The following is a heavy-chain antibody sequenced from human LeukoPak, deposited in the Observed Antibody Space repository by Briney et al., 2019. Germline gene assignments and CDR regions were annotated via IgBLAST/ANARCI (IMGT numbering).Heavy chain of an antibody. CDR3: SGSSSSSYYYYMDV. J-gene: IGHJ6*03. D-gene: IGHD6-6*01. V-gene: IGHV3-53*01. CDR1: GFTVSSNY. Sequence: GGSLRLSCAASGFTVSSNYMSWVRQAPGKGLEWVSAIYSGGSTYYADSVKGRFTISRDNSKNTLYLQMNSLRAEDTAVYYCSGSSSSSYYYYMDVWGKGTTVTVSS. CDR2: IYSGGST.